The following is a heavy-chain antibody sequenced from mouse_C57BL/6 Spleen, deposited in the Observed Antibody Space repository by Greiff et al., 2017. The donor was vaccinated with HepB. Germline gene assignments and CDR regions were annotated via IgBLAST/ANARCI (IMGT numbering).Heavy chain of an antibody. CDR2: IYPGDGDT. D-gene: IGHD3-2*02. CDR1: GYAFSSYW. Sequence: QVQLKQSGAELVKPGASVKISCKASGYAFSSYWLNWVKQRPGKGLEWIGQIYPGDGDTKDNGKFKCKATLTADKSSSKAYMQLSSLTSEDSAVYFGARRDSSGYVADWGQGTLVTVSA. J-gene: IGHJ3*01. V-gene: IGHV1-80*01. CDR3: ARRDSSGYVAD.